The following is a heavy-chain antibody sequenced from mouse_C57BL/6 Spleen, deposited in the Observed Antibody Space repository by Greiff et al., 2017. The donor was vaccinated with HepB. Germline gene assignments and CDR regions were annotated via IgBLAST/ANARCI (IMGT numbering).Heavy chain of an antibody. CDR3: AHIYDGYYDWYFDV. V-gene: IGHV1-55*01. Sequence: QVQLQQPGAELVKPGASVKMSCKASGYTFTSYWITWVKQRPGQGLEWIGDIYPGSGSTNYNEKFKSKATLTVDTSSSTAYMQLSSLTSEDSAVYYCAHIYDGYYDWYFDVWGTGTTVTVSS. CDR2: IYPGSGST. CDR1: GYTFTSYW. D-gene: IGHD2-3*01. J-gene: IGHJ1*03.